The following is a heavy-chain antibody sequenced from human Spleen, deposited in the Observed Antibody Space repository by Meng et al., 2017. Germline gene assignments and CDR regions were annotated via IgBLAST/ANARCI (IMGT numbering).Heavy chain of an antibody. V-gene: IGHV1-2*06. Sequence: ASVKVSCKPSGYNFPDYYIHWVRRAPGQGLEWMGRINPKSGDTHYAQKFQARVTMTGDTSISTAYMELSSLRSEDTAVYYCARFFSYSSSWYDAFDIWGQGTMVTVSS. J-gene: IGHJ3*02. D-gene: IGHD6-13*01. CDR2: INPKSGDT. CDR3: ARFFSYSSSWYDAFDI. CDR1: GYNFPDYY.